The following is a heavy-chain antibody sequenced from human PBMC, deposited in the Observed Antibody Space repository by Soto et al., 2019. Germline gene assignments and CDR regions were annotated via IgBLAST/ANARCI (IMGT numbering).Heavy chain of an antibody. CDR1: GFNFNTYA. J-gene: IGHJ4*02. V-gene: IGHV3-23*01. Sequence: EVQLLESGGDLVQPGGSLRLSCTASGFNFNTYAMTWVRQAPGKGLEWVSTVDFTGRSTYYAGSVKGRFSISRDNSKATVYLQMDGLRADDTAIYYCAKHSSGDTGYDSWPLDYWGQGTLVTVSS. CDR3: AKHSSGDTGYDSWPLDY. CDR2: VDFTGRST. D-gene: IGHD5-12*01.